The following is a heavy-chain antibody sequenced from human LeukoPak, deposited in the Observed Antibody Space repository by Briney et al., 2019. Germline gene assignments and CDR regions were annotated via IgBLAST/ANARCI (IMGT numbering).Heavy chain of an antibody. D-gene: IGHD6-19*01. V-gene: IGHV4-59*01. Sequence: PSETLSLTCTVSGGSISSYYWSWIRQPPGKGLEWIGYIYYSGSTNYNPSLKSRVTISVDTSKNQFSLKLSSVPAADTAVYYCARGRYSSGWYMEPLFDYWGQGTLVTVSS. CDR1: GGSISSYY. CDR3: ARGRYSSGWYMEPLFDY. J-gene: IGHJ4*02. CDR2: IYYSGST.